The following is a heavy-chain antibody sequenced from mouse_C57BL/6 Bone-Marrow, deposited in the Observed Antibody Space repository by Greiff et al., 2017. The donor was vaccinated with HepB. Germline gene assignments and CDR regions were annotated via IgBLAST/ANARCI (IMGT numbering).Heavy chain of an antibody. J-gene: IGHJ1*03. D-gene: IGHD2-5*01. CDR3: AREYSNHWHFDV. V-gene: IGHV1-50*01. Sequence: QVQLQQSGAELVKPGASVKLSCKASGYTFTSYWMQWVKQRPGQGLEWIGEIDPSDSYTNYNQKFKGKATLTVDTSSSTAYMQLSSLTSEDSAVYYCAREYSNHWHFDVWGTGTTVTVSS. CDR2: IDPSDSYT. CDR1: GYTFTSYW.